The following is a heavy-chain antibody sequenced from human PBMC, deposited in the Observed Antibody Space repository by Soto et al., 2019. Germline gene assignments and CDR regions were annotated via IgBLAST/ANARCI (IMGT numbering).Heavy chain of an antibody. J-gene: IGHJ4*02. V-gene: IGHV1-69*01. CDR1: GGTSSSYA. CDR3: ASGGTTLNRHFDF. CDR2: IIPILDTT. D-gene: IGHD1-1*01. Sequence: QVQVVQSGAEVKKPGSSVRVSCKASGGTSSSYAITWMRQAPGQGLEWMGGIIPILDTTDYAQKFQGRVTFTADESTSTVYMELSSLTSEDTAVYYCASGGTTLNRHFDFWGQGTLVTVSS.